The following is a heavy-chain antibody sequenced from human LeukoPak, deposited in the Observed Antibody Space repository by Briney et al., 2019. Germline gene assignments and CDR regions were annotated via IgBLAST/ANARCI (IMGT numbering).Heavy chain of an antibody. D-gene: IGHD3-22*01. V-gene: IGHV4-59*08. CDR1: GGSISSYY. CDR2: IYYSGGT. Sequence: SETLSLTCTVSGGSISSYYWGWIRQPPGKGLEWIGYIYYSGGTNYNPSLKSRVTISVDTSKKQFSLRLSSVTAADTAVYYCARRGGDSSGNFDYWGQGTLVTVSS. CDR3: ARRGGDSSGNFDY. J-gene: IGHJ4*02.